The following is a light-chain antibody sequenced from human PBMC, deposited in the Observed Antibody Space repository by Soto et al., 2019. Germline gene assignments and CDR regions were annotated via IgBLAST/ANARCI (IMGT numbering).Light chain of an antibody. V-gene: IGKV1-39*01. J-gene: IGKJ2*01. CDR1: QSISSY. CDR3: QQSYSIPYT. Sequence: DIQMTQSPSSLSPSVGDRVTITCRPSQSISSYLNWYQQKPGKAPKLLIYATSSLESGVPSRFSGSGSGTDFTLTISSLQPEDFATYYCQQSYSIPYTFGQGTKLEIK. CDR2: ATS.